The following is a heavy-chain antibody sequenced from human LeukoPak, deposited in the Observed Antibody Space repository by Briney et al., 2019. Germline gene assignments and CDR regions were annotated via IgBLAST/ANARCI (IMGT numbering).Heavy chain of an antibody. D-gene: IGHD3-10*01. CDR1: GFTLSSYG. CDR3: AKSGRGTMVRGQAFDI. CDR2: IRYDGSNK. Sequence: GGSLRLSCAASGFTLSSYGMQLVRQAPGKGLEWAAFIRYDGSNKYYADSVKGRFTISRDNSKNTLYLQMNSLRAEDTAVYYCAKSGRGTMVRGQAFDIWGQGTMVTVSS. V-gene: IGHV3-30*02. J-gene: IGHJ3*02.